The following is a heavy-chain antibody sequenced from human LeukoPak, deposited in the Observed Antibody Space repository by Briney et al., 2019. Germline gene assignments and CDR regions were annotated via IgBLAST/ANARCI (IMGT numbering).Heavy chain of an antibody. Sequence: PGGSLRLSCTASGFTFSNAWMSWVRQAPGKGLEYIGRIRSKTDGGTTDYNVPVKGRFSISRDDSRNTLYLQLHSLKTEDTGVYYCTTDVVDPAYSGSYFDYWGQGTLVTVSS. CDR3: TTDVVDPAYSGSYFDY. V-gene: IGHV3-15*01. CDR1: GFTFSNAW. CDR2: IRSKTDGGTT. J-gene: IGHJ4*02. D-gene: IGHD1-26*01.